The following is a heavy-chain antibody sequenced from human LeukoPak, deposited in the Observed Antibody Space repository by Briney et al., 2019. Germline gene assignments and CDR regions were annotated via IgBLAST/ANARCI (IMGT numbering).Heavy chain of an antibody. CDR1: GYTFTSYD. CDR3: AAALCLRGTSCYAHDAFDI. D-gene: IGHD2-2*01. CDR2: MNPNSGNT. Sequence: GASVKVSCKASGYTFTSYDINWVRQATGQGLEWMGWMNPNSGNTGYAQKFQGRVTMTRNTSISTAYMELSSLRSEDTAVYYCAAALCLRGTSCYAHDAFDIWGQGTMVTVSS. J-gene: IGHJ3*02. V-gene: IGHV1-8*01.